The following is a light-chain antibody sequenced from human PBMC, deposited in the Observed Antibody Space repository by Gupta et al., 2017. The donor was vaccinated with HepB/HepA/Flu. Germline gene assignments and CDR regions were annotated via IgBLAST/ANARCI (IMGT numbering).Light chain of an antibody. J-gene: IGKJ4*01. V-gene: IGKV2-28*01. Sequence: IVLTQSPLSLPVHPVEPASIPCRSSQSLLHSNGYTYLDWYLQKPGQSPQLLIYLSSNRASGVPDRFSGSGSGTDFTLKSSRVEDEDVGVYYCMQTLQTRTFGGGTKVEIK. CDR1: QSLLHSNGYTY. CDR3: MQTLQTRT. CDR2: LSS.